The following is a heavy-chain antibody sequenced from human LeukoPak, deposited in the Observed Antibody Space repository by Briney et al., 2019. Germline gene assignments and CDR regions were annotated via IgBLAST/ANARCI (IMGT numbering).Heavy chain of an antibody. CDR1: GFTFSSYS. Sequence: GGSLRLSCAASGFTFSSYSMNWVRQAPGKGLEWVSSISSSSSYIYYADSVKGRFTISRDNAKNSLYLQMNSLRAEDTAVYYCARDGGYDYYCGMDVWGQGTTVTVSS. CDR2: ISSSSSYI. J-gene: IGHJ6*02. D-gene: IGHD5-12*01. CDR3: ARDGGYDYYCGMDV. V-gene: IGHV3-21*01.